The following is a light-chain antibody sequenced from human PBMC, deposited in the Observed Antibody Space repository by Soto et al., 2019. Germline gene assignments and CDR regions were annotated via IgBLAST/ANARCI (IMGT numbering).Light chain of an antibody. J-gene: IGLJ1*01. CDR1: SGYVGTYSL. V-gene: IGLV2-23*01. Sequence: QSALAQPASVSGSPGQSITISCTGSSGYVGTYSLVSWYQQHPGKAPKVVIYEGHKRPSGVPDRFSGSTSVNTASLTISGLQTDDEADYYCCLYVGATSYVFGTGKKVTVL. CDR2: EGH. CDR3: CLYVGATSYV.